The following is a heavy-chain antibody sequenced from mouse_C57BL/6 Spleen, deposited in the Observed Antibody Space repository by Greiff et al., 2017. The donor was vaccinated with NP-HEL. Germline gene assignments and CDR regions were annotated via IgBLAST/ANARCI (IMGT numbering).Heavy chain of an antibody. CDR3: ARGGYLYYAMDY. CDR1: GYTFTSYW. J-gene: IGHJ4*01. D-gene: IGHD2-2*01. CDR2: INPSNGGT. V-gene: IGHV1-53*01. Sequence: VQLQQPGTELVKPWASVKLSCKASGYTFTSYWMHWVKQRPGQGLEWIGNINPSNGGTNYNEKFKSKATLTVDKSSSTAYMQLSSLTSEDSAVYYCARGGYLYYAMDYWGQGTSVTVSS.